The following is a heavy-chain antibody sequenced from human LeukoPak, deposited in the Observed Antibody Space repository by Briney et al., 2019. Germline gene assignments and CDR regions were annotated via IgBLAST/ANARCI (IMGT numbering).Heavy chain of an antibody. CDR2: INPNSGGT. CDR3: ARLAAGTRIVLDP. J-gene: IGHJ5*02. CDR1: GYTFTGYY. D-gene: IGHD6-13*01. Sequence: GASVKVPCKASGYTFTGYYMHWVRQAPGQGLEWMGWINPNSGGTNSAQKFQGRVTMTRDTSISTAYMELSRLRFDDTAVYYCARLAAGTRIVLDPWGQGTLVTVSS. V-gene: IGHV1-2*02.